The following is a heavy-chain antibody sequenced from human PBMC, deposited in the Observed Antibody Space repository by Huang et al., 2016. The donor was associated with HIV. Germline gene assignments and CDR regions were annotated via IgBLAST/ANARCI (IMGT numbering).Heavy chain of an antibody. Sequence: QVQLVQSGPEVKKPGSSVKVSCKASGEALSDYAFTWVRQAPRHGLEWMGGIIPSFGTAKYAQKFEGRLTITADESTNTGYMELSRLELEDTAVYYCARDRGGWGTYRFTGNDYWGQGTLVTVSS. J-gene: IGHJ4*02. V-gene: IGHV1-69*13. CDR1: GEALSDYA. CDR3: ARDRGGWGTYRFTGNDY. D-gene: IGHD3-16*02. CDR2: IIPSFGTA.